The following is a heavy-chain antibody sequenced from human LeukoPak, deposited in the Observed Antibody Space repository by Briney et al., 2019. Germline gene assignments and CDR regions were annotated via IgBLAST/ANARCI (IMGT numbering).Heavy chain of an antibody. V-gene: IGHV3-30-3*01. D-gene: IGHD5-12*01. J-gene: IGHJ4*02. Sequence: GGSLRLSCAASGFTFSRYVMHWVRQAPGKGLEWVSVISSEGSMKDYADSVKGRFTVSRDNSRNTLYLQMSSLRADDTGLYYCARGNVIMAATIEDYWGQGTLDTVSS. CDR3: ARGNVIMAATIEDY. CDR2: ISSEGSMK. CDR1: GFTFSRYV.